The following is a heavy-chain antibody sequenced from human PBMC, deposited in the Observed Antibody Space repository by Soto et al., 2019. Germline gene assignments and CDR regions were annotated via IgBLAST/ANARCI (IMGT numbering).Heavy chain of an antibody. CDR1: GGTFSRNT. CDR2: IIPMFATA. D-gene: IGHD3-22*01. J-gene: IGHJ4*02. Sequence: QVQLVQSGAEVKKPGSSVKVSCKASGGTFSRNTFSWVRQAPGQGLEWMGGIIPMFATANYAQKFQGRLSIIADESTSTVYMDLSSLRSEGTAVYYCARQFDNDSSGYYYAYWGQGTLVTVSS. V-gene: IGHV1-69*01. CDR3: ARQFDNDSSGYYYAY.